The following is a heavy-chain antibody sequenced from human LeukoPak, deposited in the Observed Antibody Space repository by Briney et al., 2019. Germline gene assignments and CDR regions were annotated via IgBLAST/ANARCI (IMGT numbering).Heavy chain of an antibody. CDR1: GDSISSSTYY. Sequence: SETLSLTCTVIGDSISSSTYYWGWIRQPPGKGLEWIGSIYYSGSTYSNPSLKSRVTISVDTSKNQFSLKLSSVTAADTAVYYCARRVRRDGYNRITYFDYWGQGTLVTVSS. V-gene: IGHV4-39*07. CDR3: ARRVRRDGYNRITYFDY. J-gene: IGHJ4*02. D-gene: IGHD5-24*01. CDR2: IYYSGST.